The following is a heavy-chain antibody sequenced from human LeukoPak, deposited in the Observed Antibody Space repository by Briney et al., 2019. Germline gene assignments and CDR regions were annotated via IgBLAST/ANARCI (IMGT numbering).Heavy chain of an antibody. J-gene: IGHJ4*02. CDR3: ARGDGYNYRY. CDR2: IYYSGST. V-gene: IGHV4-59*01. CDR1: GGSISSYY. Sequence: SETLSLTCTVSGGSISSYYWSWIRQPPGKGLEWIGYIYYSGSTNYNPSLKSRVTIPVDTSKNQFSLKLSSVTAADTAVYHCARGDGYNYRYWGQGTLVTVSS. D-gene: IGHD5-24*01.